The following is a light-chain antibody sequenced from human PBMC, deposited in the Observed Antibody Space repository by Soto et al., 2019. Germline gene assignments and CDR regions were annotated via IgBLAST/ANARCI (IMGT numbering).Light chain of an antibody. V-gene: IGKV3-15*01. Sequence: EVVMRQSPSTLSVSPGEGATLFCRASQGIGDTLAWYQHKPGQTPRLLIYDTTTRATGVPTRFSGSRSGAEFTLTINSLQSEDFAVYYCQPYNSRPLTFGGGTKV. CDR1: QGIGDT. CDR3: QPYNSRPLT. J-gene: IGKJ4*01. CDR2: DTT.